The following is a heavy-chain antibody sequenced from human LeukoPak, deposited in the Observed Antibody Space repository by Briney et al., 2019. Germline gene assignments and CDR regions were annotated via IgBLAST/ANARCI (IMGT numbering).Heavy chain of an antibody. CDR1: GYIFSNYW. J-gene: IGHJ4*02. V-gene: IGHV5-10-1*01. D-gene: IGHD2-2*01. CDR2: IDPSDSYT. Sequence: GESLRISCKGSGYIFSNYWISWVRQVPGQGLEWMGRIDPSDSYTNYGPSFQGHVTISADKSISTAYLQWSSLKASDTAMYYCASGTRYCTSTSCQGGYCFDNWGQGTLVTVSS. CDR3: ASGTRYCTSTSCQGGYCFDN.